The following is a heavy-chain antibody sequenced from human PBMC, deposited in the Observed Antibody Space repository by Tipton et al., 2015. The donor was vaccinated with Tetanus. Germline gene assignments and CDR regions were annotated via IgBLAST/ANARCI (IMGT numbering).Heavy chain of an antibody. CDR2: IKQDGSEK. V-gene: IGHV3-7*04. J-gene: IGHJ4*02. CDR1: EFTLSRFW. D-gene: IGHD3-10*01. Sequence: VQLVQSGGGLVQPGGSLRLSCAASEFTLSRFWMSWVRQAPGKGLEWVANIKQDGSEKYFVDSVKGRFTISRDNARNSLYLQMTSLRAEDTAVYYCARGGTYYYGSGHDFWGQGTLVTVSA. CDR3: ARGGTYYYGSGHDF.